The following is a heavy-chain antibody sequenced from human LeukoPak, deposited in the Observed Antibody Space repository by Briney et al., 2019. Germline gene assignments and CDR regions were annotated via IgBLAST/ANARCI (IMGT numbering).Heavy chain of an antibody. CDR2: IWYDGTNK. CDR3: ARAYYGSGSNYYYGLDV. D-gene: IGHD3-10*01. Sequence: GGSLRLSCAASGFIFSSYGMHWVRQAPGKGLEWVAVIWYDGTNKYFADSVKGRFTISRDNSKNALYLQMNSLRAEDTAVYHCARAYYGSGSNYYYGLDVWGQGTTVTISS. V-gene: IGHV3-33*01. CDR1: GFIFSSYG. J-gene: IGHJ6*02.